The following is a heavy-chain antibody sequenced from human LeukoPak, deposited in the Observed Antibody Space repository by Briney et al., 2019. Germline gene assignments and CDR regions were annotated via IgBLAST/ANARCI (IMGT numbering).Heavy chain of an antibody. CDR1: GGSIRKYY. Sequence: PSETLSLTCSVSGGSIRKYYWTWIRQPPGKGLEWIGHVSNSGSTKYNPSLKSRVTISIDTSKKHFSLKLSSVTAADTAVYYCAGRAYYDSSGLDYWGQGILVTVSS. J-gene: IGHJ4*02. V-gene: IGHV4-59*08. CDR2: VSNSGST. D-gene: IGHD3-22*01. CDR3: AGRAYYDSSGLDY.